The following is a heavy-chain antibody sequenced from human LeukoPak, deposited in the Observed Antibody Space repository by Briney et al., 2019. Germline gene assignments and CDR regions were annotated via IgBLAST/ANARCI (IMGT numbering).Heavy chain of an antibody. CDR2: IRYDGSNK. V-gene: IGHV3-30*02. J-gene: IGHJ3*02. D-gene: IGHD5-18*01. CDR3: AKGYSYGFDAFDI. Sequence: PGGSLRLSCAASGFTFSSYGMHWVRQAPGKGLEWGGFIRYDGSNKYYADSVKGRFTISRDNSKNTLYLQMNSLRAEDTAVYYCAKGYSYGFDAFDIWGQGTMVTVSS. CDR1: GFTFSSYG.